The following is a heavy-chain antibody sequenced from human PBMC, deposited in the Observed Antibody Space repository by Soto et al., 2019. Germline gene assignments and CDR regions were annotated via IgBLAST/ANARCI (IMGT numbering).Heavy chain of an antibody. V-gene: IGHV3-33*01. Sequence: GGSLRLSCAASGFTFSSYGMHWVRQAPGKGLKWVAVIWYDGSNKYYADSVKGRFTISRDNSKNTLYLQMNGLRAEDTAVYYCARDESGKYSLDPWGQGTLVTVSS. CDR1: GFTFSSYG. D-gene: IGHD1-26*01. CDR2: IWYDGSNK. J-gene: IGHJ5*02. CDR3: ARDESGKYSLDP.